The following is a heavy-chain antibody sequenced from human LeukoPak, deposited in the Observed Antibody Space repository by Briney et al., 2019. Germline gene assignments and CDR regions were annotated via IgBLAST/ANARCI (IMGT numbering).Heavy chain of an antibody. Sequence: GASVKVSCKASGYTFTSYAMHWVRQAPGQRLEWMGWINAGNGNTKYSQKFQGRVTITRDTSASTAYMELSSLRSDDTAVYYCARDSSGYYRDFDYWGQGTLVTVSS. CDR3: ARDSSGYYRDFDY. V-gene: IGHV1-3*01. CDR1: GYTFTSYA. J-gene: IGHJ4*02. CDR2: INAGNGNT. D-gene: IGHD3-22*01.